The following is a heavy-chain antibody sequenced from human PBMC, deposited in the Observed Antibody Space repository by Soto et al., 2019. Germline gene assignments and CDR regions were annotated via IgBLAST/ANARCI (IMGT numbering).Heavy chain of an antibody. CDR2: ISAYNGIA. J-gene: IGHJ4*02. CDR3: AVGYSRDPGIDY. CDR1: GYTFTSYG. Sequence: ASVKVSCKASGYTFTSYGISWVRQAPGQGLEWMGWISAYNGIASYAQKFQGRVTITADKSTSTAYMELSSLRSEDTAVYYCAVGYSRDPGIDYWGQGTLVTVSS. V-gene: IGHV1-18*01. D-gene: IGHD6-13*01.